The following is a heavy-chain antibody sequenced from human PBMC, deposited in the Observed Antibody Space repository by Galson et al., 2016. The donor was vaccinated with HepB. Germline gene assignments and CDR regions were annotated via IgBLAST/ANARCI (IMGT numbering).Heavy chain of an antibody. Sequence: SVKVSCKASGYTFISYYIHWVRQAPGQGLEWMGIIHPSDGSTSYAQKFQGRVTMTRDTSTSTVYMELSSLRFEDTAAYYCARDGFSGSYWADYWGQGTLVTVSS. CDR2: IHPSDGST. V-gene: IGHV1-46*01. D-gene: IGHD1-26*01. CDR3: ARDGFSGSYWADY. J-gene: IGHJ4*02. CDR1: GYTFISYY.